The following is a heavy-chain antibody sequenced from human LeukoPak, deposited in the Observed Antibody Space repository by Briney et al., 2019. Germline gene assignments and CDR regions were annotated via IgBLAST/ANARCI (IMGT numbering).Heavy chain of an antibody. D-gene: IGHD3-22*01. CDR3: AKSLNMIVVLAGLDY. CDR2: ISWNSGSI. Sequence: PGRSLRLSCAASGFTFYDYAMHWVRHAPGKGLEWVSGISWNSGSIGYADSVKGRFTISRDNAKNSLYLQMNSLRAEDTALYYCAKSLNMIVVLAGLDYWGQGTLVTVSS. V-gene: IGHV3-9*01. CDR1: GFTFYDYA. J-gene: IGHJ4*02.